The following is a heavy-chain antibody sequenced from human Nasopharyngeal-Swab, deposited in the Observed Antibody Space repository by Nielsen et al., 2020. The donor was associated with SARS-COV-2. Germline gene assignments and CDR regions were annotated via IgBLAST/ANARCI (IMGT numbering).Heavy chain of an antibody. J-gene: IGHJ4*02. CDR1: GYTFTNYW. Sequence: GGSLRLSCKGSGYTFTNYWIGWVRQVPGKGLEWMGIIDPRDPETRYSPAFQGQVTISVDKSIRTAYLQWSVLRAPDTATYYCARPGIAVAAPEYFDDWGQGTLVTVSS. CDR2: IDPRDPET. CDR3: ARPGIAVAAPEYFDD. V-gene: IGHV5-51*01. D-gene: IGHD6-19*01.